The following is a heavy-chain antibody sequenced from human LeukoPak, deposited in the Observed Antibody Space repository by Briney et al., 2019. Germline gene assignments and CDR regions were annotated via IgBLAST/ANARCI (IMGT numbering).Heavy chain of an antibody. CDR3: ARSGRGGAFDL. CDR2: IYRDGGRT. V-gene: IGHV3-74*01. D-gene: IGHD1-26*01. CDR1: GFTLSSEW. J-gene: IGHJ3*01. Sequence: GGSLRLSCAASGFTLSSEWMHWVRQGPGKGLVWISRIYRDGGRTNYADSVKGRFTISGDTAKNTLFLQMNSLRAEDTAVYFCARSGRGGAFDLWGQGTMVTVSS.